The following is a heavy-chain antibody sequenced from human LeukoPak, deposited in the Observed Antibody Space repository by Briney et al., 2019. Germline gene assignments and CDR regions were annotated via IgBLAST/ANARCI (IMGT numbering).Heavy chain of an antibody. CDR2: ISSSGSII. D-gene: IGHD2-8*02. Sequence: KAGGSLRLSCAASGFTFSDCCMSWIRQVPGKGLEWVSHISSSGSIILYADSVKGRFTTSRDNAKNSLYLQMNSLRAEDTAVYYCARESGVSDHPPHAVWGKGTTVTVSS. CDR3: ARESGVSDHPPHAV. V-gene: IGHV3-11*04. J-gene: IGHJ6*04. CDR1: GFTFSDCC.